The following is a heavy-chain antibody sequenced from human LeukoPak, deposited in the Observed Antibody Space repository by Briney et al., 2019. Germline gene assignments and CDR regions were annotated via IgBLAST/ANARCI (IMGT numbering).Heavy chain of an antibody. D-gene: IGHD1-14*01. CDR1: GFTFSSTS. CDR2: TVGGGDGT. CDR3: ARGTPSPRYYYYGMDV. Sequence: GGSLRLSCAASGFTFSSTSMSWVRQAPGKGLEWVAVTVGGGDGTYYADSVKGRFTISRDSSKSTLYLQMNSLRGEDTAVYFCARGTPSPRYYYYGMDVWGQGTTVTVSS. J-gene: IGHJ6*02. V-gene: IGHV3-23*01.